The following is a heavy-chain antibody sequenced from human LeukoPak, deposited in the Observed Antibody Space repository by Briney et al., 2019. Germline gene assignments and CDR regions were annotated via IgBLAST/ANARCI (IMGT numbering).Heavy chain of an antibody. V-gene: IGHV4-39*07. CDR3: ARVSYGGRFCFDY. D-gene: IGHD1-26*01. Sequence: SETLSLTCTVSGGSITSSTNYWAWIRQPPGTGLEWIGSIYYSGSTKYSPSLKSRVTISVDTSKNQFSLRLSSVTAADTAVYYCARVSYGGRFCFDYWGQGALVTVSS. CDR2: IYYSGST. CDR1: GGSITSSTNY. J-gene: IGHJ4*02.